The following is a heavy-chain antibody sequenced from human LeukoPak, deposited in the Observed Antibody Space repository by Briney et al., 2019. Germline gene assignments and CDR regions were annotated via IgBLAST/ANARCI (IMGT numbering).Heavy chain of an antibody. CDR3: ARDSSDAFDI. J-gene: IGHJ3*02. CDR2: IKQDGSEK. V-gene: IGHV3-7*01. Sequence: GGSLRLSCEVSGFIFSSYWMSWVRQAPGKGLEWVANIKQDGSEKYYVDSVKGRFTISRDNAKNSLYLQMNSLRAEDTAVYYCARDSSDAFDIWGQGTMVTVSS. CDR1: GFIFSSYW.